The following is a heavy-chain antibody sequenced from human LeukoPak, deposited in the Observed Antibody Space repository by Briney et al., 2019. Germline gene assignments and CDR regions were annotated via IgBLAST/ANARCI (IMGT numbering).Heavy chain of an antibody. J-gene: IGHJ4*02. Sequence: GGSLRLSCAASGFTVSSNYMSWVRQAPGRGLEWVSVIYSGGSTYYADSVKGRFTISRDNSKNTLYLQMNSLRAEDTAVYYCAKEGSGWRENDYWGQGTLVTVSS. CDR3: AKEGSGWRENDY. CDR2: IYSGGST. D-gene: IGHD6-19*01. CDR1: GFTVSSNY. V-gene: IGHV3-53*01.